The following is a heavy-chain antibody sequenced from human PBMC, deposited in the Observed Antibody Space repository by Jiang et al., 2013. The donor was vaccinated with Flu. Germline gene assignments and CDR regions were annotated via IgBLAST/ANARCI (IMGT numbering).Heavy chain of an antibody. CDR3: VTSVVVGITRYFDS. J-gene: IGHJ4*02. CDR1: GLTFATYW. V-gene: IGHV3-7*03. D-gene: IGHD3-22*01. Sequence: QLVESGGGLVQPGGSLRLSCAASGLTFATYWMNWVRQTPGKGLEWVANIRQDGNDGYYVDSVKGRFTISRDNAKNSLFLQMDSLRAEDTAVYYCVTSVVVGITRYFDSWGQGTLVTVSS. CDR2: IRQDGNDG.